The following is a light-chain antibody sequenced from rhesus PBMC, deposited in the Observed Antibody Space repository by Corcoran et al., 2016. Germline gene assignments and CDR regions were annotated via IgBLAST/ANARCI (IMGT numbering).Light chain of an antibody. CDR3: QQYKSYPRT. V-gene: IGKV1-28*02. CDR2: AAT. Sequence: DIQMTQSPSSLSASVGDTVTITCRASQGISSYLNWFQQKPGKLPKLLIYAATTLQSGVPSRFSGSGSGTDFSLTISSLQPEDFATYYCQQYKSYPRTFGQGTKVEIK. CDR1: QGISSY. J-gene: IGKJ1*01.